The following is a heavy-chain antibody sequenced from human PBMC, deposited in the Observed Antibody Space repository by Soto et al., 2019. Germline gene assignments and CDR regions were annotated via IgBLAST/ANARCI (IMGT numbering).Heavy chain of an antibody. V-gene: IGHV3-74*01. Sequence: PGGSLRLSCGAYGLAISTVSMHWDRQALGKGLVWVSRSNGDGSETTYQYFVNGRLTISRDNGKDTLYLQMNNLRVEDMAVYYCAGDSPHDSSVAGDYWGQGTLVTVSS. D-gene: IGHD3-22*01. CDR2: SNGDGSET. CDR3: AGDSPHDSSVAGDY. CDR1: GLAISTVS. J-gene: IGHJ4*02.